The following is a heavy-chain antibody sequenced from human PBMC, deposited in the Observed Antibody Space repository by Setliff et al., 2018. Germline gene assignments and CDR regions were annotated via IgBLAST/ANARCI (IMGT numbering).Heavy chain of an antibody. D-gene: IGHD6-6*01. J-gene: IGHJ4*02. V-gene: IGHV3-21*01. Sequence: GGSLRLSCVASGFNLHVYTMEWVRQAPGKGLDWVSSISSNSNYIYTADSLKGRLTVSRDNAKNSLYLQLDSLTADDTAVYYCARWRSSSPDDFWGQGTLVTVSS. CDR3: ARWRSSSPDDF. CDR1: GFNLHVYT. CDR2: ISSNSNYI.